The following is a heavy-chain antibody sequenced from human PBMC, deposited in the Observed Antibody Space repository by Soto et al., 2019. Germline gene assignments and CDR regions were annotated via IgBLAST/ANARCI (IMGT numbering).Heavy chain of an antibody. D-gene: IGHD6-13*01. Sequence: GGSLRLSCAGSGFTFSSYAMRWVRQAPGKGLEWVSAISGSGDSTYYTDSVKGRSTISRDNSKNTLYLQMNSLRAEDTAVYYCARRGPGTYFDYWGQGTLVTVSS. V-gene: IGHV3-23*01. J-gene: IGHJ4*02. CDR1: GFTFSSYA. CDR2: ISGSGDST. CDR3: ARRGPGTYFDY.